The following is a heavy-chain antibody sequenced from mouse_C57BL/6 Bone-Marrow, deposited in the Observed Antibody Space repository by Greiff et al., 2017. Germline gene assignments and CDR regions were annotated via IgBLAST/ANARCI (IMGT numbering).Heavy chain of an antibody. CDR3: ARESPLLRSYYFDY. CDR2: INYDGSST. J-gene: IGHJ2*01. Sequence: DVMLVESEGGLVQPGSSMKLSCTASGFTFSDYYMAWVRQVPEKGLEWVANINYDGSSTYYLDSLKSRFIISRDNATNILYLQMSSLQSEDTATYYRARESPLLRSYYFDYWGQGTTLTVSS. D-gene: IGHD1-1*01. V-gene: IGHV5-16*01. CDR1: GFTFSDYY.